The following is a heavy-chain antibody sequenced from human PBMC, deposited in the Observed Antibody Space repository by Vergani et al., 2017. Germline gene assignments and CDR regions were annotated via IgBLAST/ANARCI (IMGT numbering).Heavy chain of an antibody. Sequence: QVQLQESGPGLVKPSQTLSLTCTVSGSSISSGDYYWSWIRQPPGKGLEWIGYIYYSGSTYYNPSLKSRVTISVDTSKNQFSLKLSSVTAADTAVYYCARVTPIGYVSGGSSYVFDYWGQGCLVTVSS. J-gene: IGHJ4*02. CDR3: ARVTPIGYVSGGSSYVFDY. D-gene: IGHD2-15*01. CDR2: IYYSGST. CDR1: GSSISSGDYY. V-gene: IGHV4-30-4*08.